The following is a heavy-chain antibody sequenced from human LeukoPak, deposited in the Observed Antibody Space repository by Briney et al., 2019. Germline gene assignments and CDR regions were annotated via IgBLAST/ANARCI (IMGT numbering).Heavy chain of an antibody. Sequence: PWETLSLTCTVSGASITSYYWTWIRQPPGKGLEWIGYIYNSAHKDVNPCLNSRVNISVDASKSHVSLQLFSVLAFDTALYYCARSPFVAGVRPTSWYFDHWGRGTLVTVSS. CDR2: IYNSAHK. CDR3: ARSPFVAGVRPTSWYFDH. V-gene: IGHV4-4*09. D-gene: IGHD1-26*01. J-gene: IGHJ2*01. CDR1: GASITSYY.